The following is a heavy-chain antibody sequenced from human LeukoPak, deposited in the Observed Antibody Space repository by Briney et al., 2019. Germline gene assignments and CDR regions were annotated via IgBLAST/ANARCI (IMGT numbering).Heavy chain of an antibody. J-gene: IGHJ5*02. Sequence: GGSLRLSCAASGFTFNNYWMHWVRQAPGKGLVWVSRINSDESTTGYADSVKGRFTISRDNSKNTLYLQMNSLRAEDTAVYYCARGDPPWGQGTLVTVSS. CDR1: GFTFNNYW. CDR2: INSDESTT. D-gene: IGHD2-21*01. CDR3: ARGDPP. V-gene: IGHV3-74*01.